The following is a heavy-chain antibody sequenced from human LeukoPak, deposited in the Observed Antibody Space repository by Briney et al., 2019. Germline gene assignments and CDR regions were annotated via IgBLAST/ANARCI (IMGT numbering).Heavy chain of an antibody. D-gene: IGHD3-22*01. J-gene: IGHJ4*02. CDR1: GGSINSGGYY. V-gene: IGHV4-61*02. CDR2: ICTSGST. CDR3: ASSPNYYDSALVFY. Sequence: PSHTLSLTCSVSGGSINSGGYYGSWIRQPAGKGLEWIGRICTSGSTNYNPSLKSRITISVDTSKHQFSLKLRSVTAADTAVNYCASSPNYYDSALVFYWGQGALVTVSS.